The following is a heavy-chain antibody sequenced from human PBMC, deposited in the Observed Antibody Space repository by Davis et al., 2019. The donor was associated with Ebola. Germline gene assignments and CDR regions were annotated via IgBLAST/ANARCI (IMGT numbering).Heavy chain of an antibody. J-gene: IGHJ6*04. CDR2: IKQDGSEK. D-gene: IGHD3-10*01. CDR3: ARGGGLLWFGELLYNEDYYYYYGMDV. CDR1: GFTFSSYW. Sequence: PGGSLRLSCAASGFTFSSYWMSWVRQAPGKGLEWVANIKQDGSEKYYVDSVKGRFTISRDNAKNSLYLQMNSLRAEDTAVYYCARGGGLLWFGELLYNEDYYYYYGMDVWGKGTTVTVSS. V-gene: IGHV3-7*01.